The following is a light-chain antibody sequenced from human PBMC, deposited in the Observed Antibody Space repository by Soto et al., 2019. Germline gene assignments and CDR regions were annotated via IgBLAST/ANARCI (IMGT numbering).Light chain of an antibody. Sequence: EIVLTQSPGILSLSPGERATLSCGASQSVSSSYLAWYQQKPGQAPRLLIYGASSRATGIPDRFSGSGSGTDFTLTISRLEPEDFAVDSCQQYVRSPYTFGQATKLEIK. CDR2: GAS. J-gene: IGKJ2*01. CDR1: QSVSSSY. CDR3: QQYVRSPYT. V-gene: IGKV3-20*01.